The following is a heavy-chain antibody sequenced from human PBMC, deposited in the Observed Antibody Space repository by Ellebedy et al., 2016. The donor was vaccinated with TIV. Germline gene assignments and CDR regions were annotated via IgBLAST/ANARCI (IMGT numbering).Heavy chain of an antibody. J-gene: IGHJ6*02. CDR1: GYTFTSYY. CDR3: AKGGRGSGHLDYYYYAMDV. CDR2: INPSGGST. D-gene: IGHD6-19*01. Sequence: AASVKVSCKASGYTFTSYYMHWVRQAPGQGLEWMGIINPSGGSTSYAQKFQGRVTMTTDTSTSTAYMELRSLRSDDTAVYYCAKGGRGSGHLDYYYYAMDVWGQGTTVTVSS. V-gene: IGHV1-46*01.